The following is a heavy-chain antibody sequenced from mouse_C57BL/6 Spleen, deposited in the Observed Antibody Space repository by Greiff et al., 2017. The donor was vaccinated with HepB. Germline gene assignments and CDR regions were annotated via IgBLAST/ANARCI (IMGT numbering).Heavy chain of an antibody. CDR3: ARFDDGYYPAWFAY. Sequence: QVQLKQSGPELVKPGASVKISCKASGYAFSSSWMNWVKQRPGKGLEWIGRIYPGDGDTNYNGKFKGKATLTADKSSSTAYMQLSSLTSEDSAVYFCARFDDGYYPAWFAYWGQGTLVTVSA. V-gene: IGHV1-82*01. D-gene: IGHD2-3*01. CDR2: IYPGDGDT. CDR1: GYAFSSSW. J-gene: IGHJ3*01.